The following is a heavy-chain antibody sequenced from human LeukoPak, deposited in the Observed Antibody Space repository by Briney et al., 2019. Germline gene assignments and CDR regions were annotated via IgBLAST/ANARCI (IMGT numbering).Heavy chain of an antibody. D-gene: IGHD6-6*01. CDR1: GYTFTGYY. CDR3: ARERNSSSSSADAFDI. Sequence: ASVKVSCKASGYTFTGYYMHWVRQAPGQGLEWMGWINPNSGGTNHAQKFQGRVTMTRDTSISTAYMELSRLRSDDTAVYYCARERNSSSSSADAFDIWGQGTMVTVSS. J-gene: IGHJ3*02. V-gene: IGHV1-2*02. CDR2: INPNSGGT.